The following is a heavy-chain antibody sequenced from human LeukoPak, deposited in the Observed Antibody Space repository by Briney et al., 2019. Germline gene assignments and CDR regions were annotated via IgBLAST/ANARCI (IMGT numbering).Heavy chain of an antibody. D-gene: IGHD3-10*01. CDR1: GFTVSSNY. J-gene: IGHJ4*02. CDR3: AKIYGLGSFYYFDY. Sequence: PGGSLRLSCAASGFTVSSNYMNWVRQAPGKGLEWVSVIYSSGSTYYADSVQGRFTFSRDDSKNTVHLQMNSLRAEDTAVYYCAKIYGLGSFYYFDYWGQGTLVTVSS. V-gene: IGHV3-53*01. CDR2: IYSSGST.